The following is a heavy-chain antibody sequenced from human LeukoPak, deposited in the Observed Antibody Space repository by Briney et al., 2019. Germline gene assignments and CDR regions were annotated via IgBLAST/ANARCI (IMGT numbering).Heavy chain of an antibody. D-gene: IGHD1-26*01. CDR2: IHISGST. CDR3: ARGAVGSTPHVALDI. J-gene: IGHJ3*02. CDR1: GGSIRNYY. Sequence: SETLSLTCTVSGGSIRNYYWNWIRQSAGKGLELIGRIHISGSTNSNPSLKSRVTMSVDTSKNQFSLRLSSVTAADTAVYDCARGAVGSTPHVALDIWGQGTMVTVPS. V-gene: IGHV4-4*07.